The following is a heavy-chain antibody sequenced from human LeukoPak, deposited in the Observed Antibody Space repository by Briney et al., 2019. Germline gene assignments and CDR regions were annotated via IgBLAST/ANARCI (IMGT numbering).Heavy chain of an antibody. J-gene: IGHJ4*02. CDR2: IYSSGST. CDR3: ARDLGLKSMDY. V-gene: IGHV4-4*07. CDR1: GGSISNYY. D-gene: IGHD2/OR15-2a*01. Sequence: SETLSLTCSVSGGSISNYYWGWIRQPAGKGLEWIGRIYSSGSTNYNPSLKSRVTMSVDTSKNQFSLKLSPVTAADTAVYYCARDLGLKSMDYWGQGTLVSVSS.